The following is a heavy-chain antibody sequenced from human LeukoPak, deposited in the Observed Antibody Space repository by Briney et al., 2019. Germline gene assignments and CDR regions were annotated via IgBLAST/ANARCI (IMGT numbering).Heavy chain of an antibody. J-gene: IGHJ4*02. CDR1: GFTFSSYP. Sequence: PGGSPRLSCAASGFTFSSYPMHWVRQAPGKGLEYVSAISISGSSTFYADSVKGRFTISRDNSKNTLYLQMGSLRVEDTAVYYCARVKAAGSHYDYWGQGILVTVSS. CDR3: ARVKAAGSHYDY. V-gene: IGHV3-64*02. CDR2: ISISGSST. D-gene: IGHD3-22*01.